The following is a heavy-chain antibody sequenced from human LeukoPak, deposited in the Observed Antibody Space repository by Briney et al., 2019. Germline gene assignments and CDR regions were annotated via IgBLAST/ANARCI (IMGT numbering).Heavy chain of an antibody. CDR2: IYYSGST. V-gene: IGHV4-30-4*01. J-gene: IGHJ4*02. CDR1: GGSISSGDYY. Sequence: PSETLSLTCTVSGGSISSGDYYWSWIRQPPGTGLEWIGYIYYSGSTYYNPSLKSRVTISVDTSKNQFSLKLSSVTAADTAVYYCARVSIQLWLLFIDYWGQGTLVTVSS. CDR3: ARVSIQLWLLFIDY. D-gene: IGHD5-18*01.